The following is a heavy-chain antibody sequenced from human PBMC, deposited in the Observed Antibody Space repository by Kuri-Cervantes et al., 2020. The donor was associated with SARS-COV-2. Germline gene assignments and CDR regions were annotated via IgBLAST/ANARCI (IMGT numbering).Heavy chain of an antibody. Sequence: GESLKISYAASGFTFSSYGMHWVRQAPGKGLEWVAVISYDGSNKYYADSVKGRFTISRDNSKNTLYLQMNSLRAEDTAVYYCAKLASHSGFYYYYGMDVWGQGTTVTVSS. D-gene: IGHD2-21*01. J-gene: IGHJ6*02. CDR2: ISYDGSNK. CDR3: AKLASHSGFYYYYGMDV. V-gene: IGHV3-30*18. CDR1: GFTFSSYG.